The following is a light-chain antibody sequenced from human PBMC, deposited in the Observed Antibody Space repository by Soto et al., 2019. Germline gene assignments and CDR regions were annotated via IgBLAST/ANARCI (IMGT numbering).Light chain of an antibody. V-gene: IGKV3-15*01. CDR3: QHYNEWPPGVT. CDR1: QNIGSN. CDR2: GPS. Sequence: EMVLTQSPGTLSVSPGERATLSCRASQNIGSNLAWYQQKPGQAPRLLFYGPSTRATGIPDRFSGGGSGTEFTLTISSLQSEDFAVYYCQHYNEWPPGVTCGPGTKVDL. J-gene: IGKJ3*01.